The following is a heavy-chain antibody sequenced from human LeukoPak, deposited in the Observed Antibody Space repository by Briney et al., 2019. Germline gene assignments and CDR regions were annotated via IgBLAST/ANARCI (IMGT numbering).Heavy chain of an antibody. V-gene: IGHV4-61*08. CDR2: IYNSGST. CDR3: AGGGGRNYYYYYYMDV. D-gene: IGHD1-26*01. Sequence: SETLSLTCTVSGGSISSGGYYWSWIRQPPGKGLEWIGYIYNSGSTNYNPSLKSRVTISVDTSKNQFSLKLSSVTAADTAVYYCAGGGGRNYYYYYYMDVWGKGTTVTVSS. CDR1: GGSISSGGYY. J-gene: IGHJ6*03.